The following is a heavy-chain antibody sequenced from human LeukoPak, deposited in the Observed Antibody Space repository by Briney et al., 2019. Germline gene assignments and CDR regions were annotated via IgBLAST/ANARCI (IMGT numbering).Heavy chain of an antibody. CDR1: GYTFTGYY. CDR2: INPNSGGT. D-gene: IGHD5-18*01. J-gene: IGHJ3*02. Sequence: GASVEVSCEASGYTFTGYYMHWVRQAPGQGLEWMGRINPNSGGTNYAQKFQGRVTMTRDTSISTAYMELSRLRSDDTAVYYCARFVDTAMDAFDIWGQGTMVTVSS. CDR3: ARFVDTAMDAFDI. V-gene: IGHV1-2*06.